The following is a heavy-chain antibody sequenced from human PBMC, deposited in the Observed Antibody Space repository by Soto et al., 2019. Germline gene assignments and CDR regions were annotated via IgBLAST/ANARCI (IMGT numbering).Heavy chain of an antibody. D-gene: IGHD1-1*01. J-gene: IGHJ4*02. CDR2: ISGSGDST. V-gene: IGHV3-23*01. Sequence: EVQLLESGGGLAQPGGSLRLSCEASGFTFSSYAMTWVRQAPGKGLEWVSGISGSGDSTHYASSVKGRFTISRDNSKNTLYLQMSSLRAEDTAVYYCAKETAGKTWGQGTLVTVSS. CDR1: GFTFSSYA. CDR3: AKETAGKT.